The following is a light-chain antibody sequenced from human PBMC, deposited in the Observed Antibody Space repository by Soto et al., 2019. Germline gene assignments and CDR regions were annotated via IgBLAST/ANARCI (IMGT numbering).Light chain of an antibody. V-gene: IGKV3-20*01. CDR2: AAS. CDR1: QSVSVNS. CDR3: QRYGDSPFT. J-gene: IGKJ4*01. Sequence: EIVLTQSPGALSLSPGERATLSCRASQSVSVNSLAWYQQKGGQAPRLLIYAASTRATGVPDRFSGTGSGTEFTLTISSLQTDDSAVYYCQRYGDSPFTFGRGTKVDIK.